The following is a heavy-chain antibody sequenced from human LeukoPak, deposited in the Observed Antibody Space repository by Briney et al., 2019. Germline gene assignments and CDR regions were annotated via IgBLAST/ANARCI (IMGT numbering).Heavy chain of an antibody. CDR3: ASLDSSGYYSIDY. Sequence: PGGSLRLSCAASGFTFSSYSMNWVRQAPGKGLEWVSSISSSSSYIYYADSVKGRFTISRDNAKNSLYLQMNGLRAEDTAVYYCASLDSSGYYSIDYWGQGTLVTVSS. CDR2: ISSSSSYI. V-gene: IGHV3-21*01. D-gene: IGHD3-22*01. CDR1: GFTFSSYS. J-gene: IGHJ4*02.